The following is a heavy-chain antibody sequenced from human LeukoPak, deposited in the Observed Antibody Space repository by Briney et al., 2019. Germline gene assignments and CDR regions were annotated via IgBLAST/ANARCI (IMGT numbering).Heavy chain of an antibody. D-gene: IGHD1-20*01. CDR3: AKGEGITGTATPDY. V-gene: IGHV3-30*18. Sequence: GGSLRLSCAASGYTFSNSGMHWVRQAPGKGLEWMAVMSHDGNNKNYADSVKGRFTISRDNPKNTLFLQMNSLRAEDTAVYYCAKGEGITGTATPDYWGQGTLLTVSS. J-gene: IGHJ4*02. CDR2: MSHDGNNK. CDR1: GYTFSNSG.